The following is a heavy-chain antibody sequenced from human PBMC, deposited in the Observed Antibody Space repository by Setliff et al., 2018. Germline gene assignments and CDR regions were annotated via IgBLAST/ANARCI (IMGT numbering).Heavy chain of an antibody. J-gene: IGHJ6*03. D-gene: IGHD3-22*01. CDR1: GGSISNSH. Sequence: NPSETLSLTCTVSGGSISNSHWSWVRQPVGKGLEWIGRVYTSGTTNYNPSLKSRLTISIATSRSQFSLRLTSVTAADTAVYYCARDSLDYYASRGFPRSYYYMDVWGKGTSVTVSS. CDR2: VYTSGTT. V-gene: IGHV4-4*07. CDR3: ARDSLDYYASRGFPRSYYYMDV.